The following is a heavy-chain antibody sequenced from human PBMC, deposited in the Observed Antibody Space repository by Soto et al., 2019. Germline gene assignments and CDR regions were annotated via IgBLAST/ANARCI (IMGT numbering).Heavy chain of an antibody. CDR1: GGSISSYY. J-gene: IGHJ4*02. CDR2: IYYSGSI. Sequence: SETLSLTCTVSGGSISSYYWSWIRQPPGKGLEWIGYIYYSGSINYNPSLKSRVTISVDTSKNQFSLKLSSVTAADTAVYYCARVGYCSGGSCYLFDYWGQGTLVTVSS. V-gene: IGHV4-59*01. D-gene: IGHD2-15*01. CDR3: ARVGYCSGGSCYLFDY.